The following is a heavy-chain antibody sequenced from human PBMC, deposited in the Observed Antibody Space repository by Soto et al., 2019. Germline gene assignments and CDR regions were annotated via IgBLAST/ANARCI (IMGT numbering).Heavy chain of an antibody. CDR1: GFTFSSYW. D-gene: IGHD3-3*01. CDR3: ARDIWGGPDV. V-gene: IGHV3-74*01. Sequence: VQLVESGGGLVQPGGSLRLSCAASGFTFSSYWMQWVRQTTGKGLVWVGRITNDGKSAYYADSVKGRFTISRDNAKNTLYLQMNGLRDNDTSVFYCARDIWGGPDVMGKGTTVIVTS. CDR2: ITNDGKSA. J-gene: IGHJ6*04.